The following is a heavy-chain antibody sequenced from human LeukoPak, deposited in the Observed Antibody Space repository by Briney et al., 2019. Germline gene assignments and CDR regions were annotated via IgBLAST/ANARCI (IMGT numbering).Heavy chain of an antibody. D-gene: IGHD2-2*01. CDR2: INPNSGGI. J-gene: IGHJ6*03. Sequence: ASVKVSGKASGYTFTGYYMHWVRQAPGQGVEGMGWINPNSGGINYAQKFHGGVTMTRDTSISTAYMELSRLRADDAAVYYCARDGEDIVVVPTAIPRYMDVWGKGTTVTVSS. V-gene: IGHV1-2*02. CDR1: GYTFTGYY. CDR3: ARDGEDIVVVPTAIPRYMDV.